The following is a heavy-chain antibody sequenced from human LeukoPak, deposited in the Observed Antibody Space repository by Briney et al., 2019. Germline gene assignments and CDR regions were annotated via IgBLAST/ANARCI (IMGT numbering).Heavy chain of an antibody. V-gene: IGHV1-2*02. D-gene: IGHD3-10*01. J-gene: IGHJ6*03. Sequence: ASVKVSCKASGYTFTGYYMHWVRQAPGQGLEWMGWINPNSGGTNYAQNFQGRVTMTRDTSISTAYMELSRLRSGDTAVYYCARGADYGSGKFGRKEYYMDVWGKGTTVTISS. CDR1: GYTFTGYY. CDR2: INPNSGGT. CDR3: ARGADYGSGKFGRKEYYMDV.